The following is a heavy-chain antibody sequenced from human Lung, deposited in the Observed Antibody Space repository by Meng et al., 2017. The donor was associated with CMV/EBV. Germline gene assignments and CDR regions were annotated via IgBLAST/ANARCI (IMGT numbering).Heavy chain of an antibody. Sequence: QGQLREPAPALVKPSETLSLTCAVSGDSITNHNWWAWVRQPPGKGLEWIGEIPHRGSSAYNPSLKSRVSMSIDKSKNQFSLKLTSVTAADTAVYHCLRRSGGSVWGQGTLVTVSS. V-gene: IGHV4-4*02. CDR1: GDSITNHNW. J-gene: IGHJ1*01. D-gene: IGHD3-10*01. CDR3: LRRSGGSV. CDR2: IPHRGSS.